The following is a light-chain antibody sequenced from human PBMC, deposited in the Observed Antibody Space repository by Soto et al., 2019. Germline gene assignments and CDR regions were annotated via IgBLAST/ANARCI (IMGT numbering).Light chain of an antibody. CDR2: GAS. CDR1: QSGSSSY. J-gene: IGKJ3*01. CDR3: QQYGSSPFT. V-gene: IGKV3-20*01. Sequence: EIVLTQSPGTLSLSPGARATLSCRASQSGSSSYLAWYQQKPGQAPRLLISGASSRATGIPDRFSGSGSGTDFTLTISRLEPEDFALYYFQQYGSSPFTFGPGTKVDIK.